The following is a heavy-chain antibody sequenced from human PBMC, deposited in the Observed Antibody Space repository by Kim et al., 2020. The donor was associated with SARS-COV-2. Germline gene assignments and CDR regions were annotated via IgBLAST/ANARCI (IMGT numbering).Heavy chain of an antibody. J-gene: IGHJ6*03. D-gene: IGHD1-26*01. Sequence: AQKFQGRVTMTRDTSISTAYMELSRLRSDDTAVYYCARDVGATGYYDMDVWGKGTTVTVSS. CDR3: ARDVGATGYYDMDV. V-gene: IGHV1-2*02.